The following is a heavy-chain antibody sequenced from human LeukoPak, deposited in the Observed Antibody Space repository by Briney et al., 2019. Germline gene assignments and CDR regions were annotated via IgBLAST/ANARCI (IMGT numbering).Heavy chain of an antibody. CDR2: ISAYNGNT. CDR3: ARDLIRYCSGGSCYSSNY. J-gene: IGHJ4*02. D-gene: IGHD2-15*01. V-gene: IGHV1-18*01. Sequence: ASVKVSCKASGYTFTSYGISWVRQAAGQGLEWMGWISAYNGNTNYAQKLQGRVTMTTDTSTSTAYMELRSLRSDDTAVYYCARDLIRYCSGGSCYSSNYWGQGTLVTVSS. CDR1: GYTFTSYG.